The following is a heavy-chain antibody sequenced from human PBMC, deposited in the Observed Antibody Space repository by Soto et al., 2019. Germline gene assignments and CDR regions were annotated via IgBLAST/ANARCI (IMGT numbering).Heavy chain of an antibody. Sequence: QVQLVESGGGVVHPGRSLRLSCAASGFTFSSYGMHWVRQAPGKGLEWVAVISYDGSNKYYADSVKGRFTISRDNSKNTLYLQMNSLRAEDTAVYYCAKGRLYYYYGMDVWGQGTTVTVSS. V-gene: IGHV3-30*18. CDR2: ISYDGSNK. CDR3: AKGRLYYYYGMDV. CDR1: GFTFSSYG. J-gene: IGHJ6*02.